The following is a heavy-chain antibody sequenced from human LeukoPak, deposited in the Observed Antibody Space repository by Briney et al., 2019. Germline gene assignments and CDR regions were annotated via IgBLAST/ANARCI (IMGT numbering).Heavy chain of an antibody. J-gene: IGHJ4*02. CDR3: ARADYYGSGSYWDFDY. V-gene: IGHV4-59*01. Sequence: SETLSLTCTVSGGSISSYYWSWIRQPPGKGLEWIGYIYYSGSTNYNPSLKSRVTISADTSDNHFSLKLSSVTAADTAVYYCARADYYGSGSYWDFDYWGQGTLVTVSS. CDR1: GGSISSYY. D-gene: IGHD3-10*01. CDR2: IYYSGST.